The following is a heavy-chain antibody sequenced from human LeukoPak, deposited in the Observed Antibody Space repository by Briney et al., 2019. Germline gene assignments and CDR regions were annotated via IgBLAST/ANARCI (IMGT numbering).Heavy chain of an antibody. V-gene: IGHV3-30*03. D-gene: IGHD6-13*01. Sequence: GGSLRLSCAASGFTFTSYVMHWVRQAPGKGLQWVALISYDGSNKYYADSVKGRFTISRDNPKNTLYLQMNSLRAEDTAVYYCARPRGAAAGTFGFDPWGRGTLVTVSS. CDR3: ARPRGAAAGTFGFDP. CDR1: GFTFTSYV. J-gene: IGHJ5*02. CDR2: ISYDGSNK.